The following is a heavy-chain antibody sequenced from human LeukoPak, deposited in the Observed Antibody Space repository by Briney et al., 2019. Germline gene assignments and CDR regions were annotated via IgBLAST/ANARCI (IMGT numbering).Heavy chain of an antibody. CDR1: GGTFISYA. CDR3: ARAMYYYDSSGYYSEYFQH. D-gene: IGHD3-22*01. CDR2: IIPIFGTA. J-gene: IGHJ1*01. Sequence: SVKVSCKASGGTFISYAISWVRQAPGQGLEWMGGIIPIFGTANYAQKFQGRVTITTDESTSTAYMELSSLRSEDTAVYYCARAMYYYDSSGYYSEYFQHWGQGTLVTVSS. V-gene: IGHV1-69*05.